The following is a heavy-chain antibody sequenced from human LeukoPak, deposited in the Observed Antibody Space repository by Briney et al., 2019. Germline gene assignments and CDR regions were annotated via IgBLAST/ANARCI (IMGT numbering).Heavy chain of an antibody. V-gene: IGHV3-9*03. CDR3: AKEAPGYCSSTSCSANAFDI. J-gene: IGHJ3*02. CDR1: GFIFDDYA. D-gene: IGHD2-2*03. Sequence: GGSLRLSCAASGFIFDDYAMHWVRQAPGKGLEWVSGISWNSGSIGYADSVKGRFTISRDNAKNSLYLQMNSLRAEDMALYYCAKEAPGYCSSTSCSANAFDIWGQGTMVTVSS. CDR2: ISWNSGSI.